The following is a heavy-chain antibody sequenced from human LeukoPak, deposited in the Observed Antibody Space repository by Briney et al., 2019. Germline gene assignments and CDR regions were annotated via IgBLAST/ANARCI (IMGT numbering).Heavy chain of an antibody. D-gene: IGHD1-26*01. V-gene: IGHV1-69*13. J-gene: IGHJ3*02. Sequence: SVKVSCKASGGTFSSYAISWVRQAPGEGLEWVGGIIPIFGTANYAQKFQGRVTITADESTSTAYMELSSLRSEDTAVYYCARARPTVGATFDAFDIWGQGTMVTVSS. CDR1: GGTFSSYA. CDR2: IIPIFGTA. CDR3: ARARPTVGATFDAFDI.